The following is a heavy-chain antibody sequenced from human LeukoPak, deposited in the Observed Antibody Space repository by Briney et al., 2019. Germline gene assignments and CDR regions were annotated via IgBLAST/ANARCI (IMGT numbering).Heavy chain of an antibody. Sequence: SEALSLTCTVSGGSISSSSYYWGWIRQPPGKGLEWIGSIYYSGSTYYNPSLKSRVTISVDTSKNQFSLKLSSVTAADTAVYYCARTCYNWNRYLYYYYMDVSGKGTTVTVSS. V-gene: IGHV4-39*01. CDR1: GGSISSSSYY. D-gene: IGHD1-20*01. CDR3: ARTCYNWNRYLYYYYMDV. J-gene: IGHJ6*03. CDR2: IYYSGST.